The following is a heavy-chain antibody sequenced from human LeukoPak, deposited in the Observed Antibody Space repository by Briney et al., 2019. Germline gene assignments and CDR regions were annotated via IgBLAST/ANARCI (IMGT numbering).Heavy chain of an antibody. CDR2: IRYDGSNK. CDR3: ASRGTTGS. D-gene: IGHD1-1*01. Sequence: GGSLRLSCAASGFTFSSYGMHWVRQAPGKGLKWVAFIRYDGSNKYYADSVKGRFTISRDNSRNTLYLQMNSLRVEDTAVYYCASRGTTGSWGQGTLVTVSS. J-gene: IGHJ5*02. V-gene: IGHV3-30*02. CDR1: GFTFSSYG.